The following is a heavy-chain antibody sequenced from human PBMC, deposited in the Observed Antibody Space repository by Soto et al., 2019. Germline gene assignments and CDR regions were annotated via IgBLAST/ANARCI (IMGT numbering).Heavy chain of an antibody. J-gene: IGHJ4*02. Sequence: QVQLVQSGAEVREPGASVKVSCKASGYSFTSLDINWVRQTTGQGLEWMGWMQPSSGRTGYAQKFQGRVTMTRDISINAAYMELSSLTSDDTAFYYCARGVTAGVDYWGQGTLVTVYS. CDR3: ARGVTAGVDY. D-gene: IGHD1-26*01. V-gene: IGHV1-8*01. CDR1: GYSFTSLD. CDR2: MQPSSGRT.